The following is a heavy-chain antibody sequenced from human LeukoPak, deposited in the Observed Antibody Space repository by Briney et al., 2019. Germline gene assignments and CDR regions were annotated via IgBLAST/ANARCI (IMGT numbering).Heavy chain of an antibody. V-gene: IGHV1-69*04. J-gene: IGHJ3*01. CDR1: GGTLSSYA. CDR3: ARDSPHKDAFDV. CDR2: IIPILGIA. Sequence: SVKVSCKASGGTLSSYAISWVRQAPGQGLEWMGRIIPILGIANYAQKFQGRVTITADKSTSTAYMELSSLRSEDTAVYYCARDSPHKDAFDVWGQGTMVTVSS.